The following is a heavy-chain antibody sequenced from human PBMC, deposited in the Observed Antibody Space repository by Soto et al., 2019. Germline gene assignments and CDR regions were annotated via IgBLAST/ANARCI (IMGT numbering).Heavy chain of an antibody. D-gene: IGHD3-3*01. Sequence: GGSLRLSCAASGFTFSSYGMHWVRQAPGKGLEWVAVISYDGSNKYYADSVKGRFTISRDNSKNTLYLQMNSLRAEDTAVYYCAKEDFFPHYGMDVWGQGTTVTVSS. V-gene: IGHV3-30*18. CDR2: ISYDGSNK. J-gene: IGHJ6*02. CDR3: AKEDFFPHYGMDV. CDR1: GFTFSSYG.